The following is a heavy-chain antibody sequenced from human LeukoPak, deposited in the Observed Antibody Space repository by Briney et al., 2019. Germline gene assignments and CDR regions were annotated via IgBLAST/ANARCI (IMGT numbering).Heavy chain of an antibody. CDR2: ISSSSSYI. CDR1: GFTFSSYS. CDR3: ARVKSSGWSTFYY. V-gene: IGHV3-21*01. D-gene: IGHD6-19*01. Sequence: GGSLRLSCAASGFTFSSYSMNWVRQAPGKGLEWVSSISSSSSYIYYADSVKGRFTISRDNAKNSLYLQMNSLRAEDTAVYYCARVKSSGWSTFYYWGQGTLVTVSS. J-gene: IGHJ4*02.